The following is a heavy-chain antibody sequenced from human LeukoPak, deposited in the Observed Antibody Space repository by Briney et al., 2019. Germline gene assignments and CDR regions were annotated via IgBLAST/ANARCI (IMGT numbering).Heavy chain of an antibody. CDR1: GFTFSSYA. V-gene: IGHV3-64D*06. CDR2: ISSNGGST. D-gene: IGHD6-6*01. CDR3: VKALAYSSSFPLSHY. Sequence: QAGGSLRLSCSASGFTFSSYAMHWVRQAPGKGLEYVSAISSNGGSTYYADSVKGRFTISRDNSKNTLYLQMSSLRAEDTAVYYCVKALAYSSSFPLSHYWGQGTLVTVSS. J-gene: IGHJ4*02.